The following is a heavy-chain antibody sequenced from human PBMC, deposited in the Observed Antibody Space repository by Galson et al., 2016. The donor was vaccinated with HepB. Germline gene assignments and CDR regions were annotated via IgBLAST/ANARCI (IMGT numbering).Heavy chain of an antibody. CDR1: GYTFTNYG. CDR2: IRTYYGTS. D-gene: IGHD3-10*01. Sequence: SVKVSCKASGYTFTNYGVCWLRQAPGQGLEWIGWIRTYYGTSHYAKKFQGRVTMTTDISTNTAYMELTSLNSDDTAVYYCARVTVVLLRSGESPGWFDPWGQGTLVTVSS. J-gene: IGHJ5*02. V-gene: IGHV1-18*01. CDR3: ARVTVVLLRSGESPGWFDP.